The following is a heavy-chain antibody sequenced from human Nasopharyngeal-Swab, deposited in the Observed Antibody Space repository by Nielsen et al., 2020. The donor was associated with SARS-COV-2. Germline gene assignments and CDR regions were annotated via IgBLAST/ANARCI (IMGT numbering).Heavy chain of an antibody. V-gene: IGHV3-30-3*01. CDR3: ARESGGGHFQH. CDR1: GSTFSSYA. CDR2: ISYDGSNK. D-gene: IGHD3-10*01. Sequence: GRSLRPSCEPPGSTFSSYAMTGVRQAPGKGLEWVAVISYDGSNKYYADSVKGRFTISRDNSKNTLYLQMNSLRAEDTAVYYCARESGGGHFQHWGQGTLVTVSS. J-gene: IGHJ1*01.